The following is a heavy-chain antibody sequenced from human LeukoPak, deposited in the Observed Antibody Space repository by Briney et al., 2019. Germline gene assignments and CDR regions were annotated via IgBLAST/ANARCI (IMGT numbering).Heavy chain of an antibody. J-gene: IGHJ4*02. CDR3: ARGPPPYCSSTSCYVWWRVRGVPQFDY. V-gene: IGHV6-1*01. D-gene: IGHD2-2*01. Sequence: SQTLSLTCAISGDSFSSNSAAWNWIRQSPSRGLEWLGRTYYTSKWYNDYAVSVKSRITINQDTSKNQFSLQLSSVTAADTAVYYCARGPPPYCSSTSCYVWWRVRGVPQFDYWGQGTLVTVSS. CDR2: TYYTSKWYN. CDR1: GDSFSSNSAA.